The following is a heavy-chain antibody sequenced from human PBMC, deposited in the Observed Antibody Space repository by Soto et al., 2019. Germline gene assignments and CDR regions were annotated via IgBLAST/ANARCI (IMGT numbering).Heavy chain of an antibody. J-gene: IGHJ4*02. CDR1: GFAFSGYW. D-gene: IGHD5-12*01. CDR3: ARATSVDAY. Sequence: EVQLVESGGDLVQPGGSLRLSCAASGFAFSGYWMSRVRQAPGKGLEGVANIKQDGSEKYYVDSVKGRFTISRGNAKNSLYLQMNSLRVEDTAVYYCARATSVDAYWGQGTLVTVSS. V-gene: IGHV3-7*01. CDR2: IKQDGSEK.